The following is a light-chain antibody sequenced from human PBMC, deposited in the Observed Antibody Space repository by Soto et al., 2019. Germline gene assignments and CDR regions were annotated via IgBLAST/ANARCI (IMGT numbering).Light chain of an antibody. V-gene: IGLV2-8*01. CDR1: SSDAGDYKF. CDR2: EVS. CDR3: SSYAGNNNVV. Sequence: QSALTQPPSASGSPGQSVTISCTGTSSDAGDYKFVSWYQQHPGKAPKLMIYEVSRRPSGVPDRFSGSKSGNTASLTVSGLQAEDEADYYCSSYAGNNNVVFGGGTKLTVL. J-gene: IGLJ2*01.